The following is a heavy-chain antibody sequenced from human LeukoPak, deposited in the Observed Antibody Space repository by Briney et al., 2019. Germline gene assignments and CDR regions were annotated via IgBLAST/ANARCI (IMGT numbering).Heavy chain of an antibody. CDR3: ARRTFPNDAFDV. CDR2: ISGSGSDI. Sequence: GGSLRLSCAASVFTFSTFSRNWVRQTPGKGLEWVSAISGSGSDIYYADSVKGRFTISRDNPKRSLYLQMNSVRAEDTAVYYCARRTFPNDAFDVWGQGTVVTVSS. D-gene: IGHD1-7*01. CDR1: VFTFSTFS. V-gene: IGHV3-21*01. J-gene: IGHJ3*01.